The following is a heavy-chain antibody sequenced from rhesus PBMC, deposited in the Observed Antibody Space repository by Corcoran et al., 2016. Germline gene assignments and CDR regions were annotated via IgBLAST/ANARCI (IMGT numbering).Heavy chain of an antibody. CDR2: ISGSGGST. V-gene: IGHV4-173*01. J-gene: IGHJ3*01. Sequence: QLQLQEAGPGLVKPSETLPLTCAVSGGAISSNYWSWNRQPPGKGQERIGRISGSGGSTDYNPSLKSRFTISPATSKNQFSLKLSSVTAADTAVYYCATYPGAYSSWAYAAFDFWGQGLRVTVSS. CDR1: GGAISSNY. CDR3: ATYPGAYSSWAYAAFDF. D-gene: IGHD6-13*01.